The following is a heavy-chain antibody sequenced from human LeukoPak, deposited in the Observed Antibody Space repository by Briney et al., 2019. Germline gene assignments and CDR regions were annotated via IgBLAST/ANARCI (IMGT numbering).Heavy chain of an antibody. CDR1: GFTFSSYS. D-gene: IGHD3-22*01. J-gene: IGHJ4*02. CDR2: ISSSSSYI. Sequence: PGGSLRLSCAASGFTFSSYSMNWVRQAPGKGLEWVSSISSSSSYIYYADSVKGRFTISRDNAKNSLYLQMNSLRAEDTAVYYCARDSGSSGYYYLNYWGQGPLVTVSS. V-gene: IGHV3-21*01. CDR3: ARDSGSSGYYYLNY.